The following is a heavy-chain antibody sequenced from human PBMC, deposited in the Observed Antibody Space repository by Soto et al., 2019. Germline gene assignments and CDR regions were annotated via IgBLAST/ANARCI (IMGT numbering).Heavy chain of an antibody. V-gene: IGHV4-31*03. CDR3: ERDRVTIFGVGTEFDI. CDR2: IYYSGST. Sequence: PSETLSLTCTVSGGSISSGGYYWSWIRQHPGKGLEWIGYIYYSGSTYYNPSLKSRVTISVDTSKNQFSLKLSSVTAAETAVYYCERDRVTIFGVGTEFDIWGQGTMVTVSS. CDR1: GGSISSGGYY. J-gene: IGHJ3*02. D-gene: IGHD3-3*01.